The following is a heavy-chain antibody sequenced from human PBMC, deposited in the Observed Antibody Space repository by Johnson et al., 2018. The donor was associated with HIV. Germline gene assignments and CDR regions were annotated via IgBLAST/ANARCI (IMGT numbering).Heavy chain of an antibody. CDR3: ASPVWSGYPFDAFDI. CDR1: GFTFSSYA. Sequence: QVQLVESGGGVVQPGRSLRLSCAASGFTFSSYAMHWVRQAPGKGLEWVAVISYDGSNKYYADSVKGRFTISRDNSKIKLYLQMNSLIAEDTAVYYCASPVWSGYPFDAFDIWGQGTMVTVSS. V-gene: IGHV3-30*04. D-gene: IGHD3-3*01. CDR2: ISYDGSNK. J-gene: IGHJ3*02.